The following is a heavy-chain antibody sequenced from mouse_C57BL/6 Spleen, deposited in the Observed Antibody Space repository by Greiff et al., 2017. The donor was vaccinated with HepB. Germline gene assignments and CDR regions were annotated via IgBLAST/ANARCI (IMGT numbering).Heavy chain of an antibody. CDR3: ARGDTVTTVGATGPWFAY. J-gene: IGHJ3*01. Sequence: VQLQQSDAELVKPGASVKISCKVSGYTFTDHPIHWMKQRPEQGLEWIGYIYPRDGSTKYNEKFKGKATLTADKSSSTAYMQLNSLTSEDSAVFVWARGDTVTTVGATGPWFAYWGQGTLVTVSA. CDR1: GYTFTDHP. V-gene: IGHV1-78*01. D-gene: IGHD1-1*01. CDR2: IYPRDGST.